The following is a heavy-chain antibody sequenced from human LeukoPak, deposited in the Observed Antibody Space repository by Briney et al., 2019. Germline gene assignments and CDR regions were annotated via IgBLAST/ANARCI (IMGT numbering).Heavy chain of an antibody. V-gene: IGHV4-59*01. CDR1: GGSINSYY. D-gene: IGHD3-3*01. CDR3: ARGGITIFGVVTINWFDP. CDR2: IYYSGST. Sequence: SETLSLTCTVSGGSINSYYWSWIRQPPGKGLEWIGYIYYSGSTDYNPSLKSRVTISVDTSKNQFSLKLSSVTAADTAVYYCARGGITIFGVVTINWFDPWGQGTLVTVSS. J-gene: IGHJ5*02.